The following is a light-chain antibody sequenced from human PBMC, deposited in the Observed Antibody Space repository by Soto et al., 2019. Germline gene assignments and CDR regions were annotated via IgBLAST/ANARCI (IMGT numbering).Light chain of an antibody. CDR1: DSNVGSTA. J-gene: IGLJ3*02. V-gene: IGLV1-44*01. CDR3: SAWHDSLHVWL. Sequence: QSVLTQPPSASGAPGQRVTISCSGSDSNVGSTAVNWYQQVPGTAPKLLIFINNQRPSGVPDRFSGSKSGTSASLAISGLQAEDEADYYCSAWHDSLHVWLFGGGTKLTVL. CDR2: INN.